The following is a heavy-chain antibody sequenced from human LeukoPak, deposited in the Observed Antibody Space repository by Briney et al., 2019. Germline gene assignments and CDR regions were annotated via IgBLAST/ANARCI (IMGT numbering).Heavy chain of an antibody. J-gene: IGHJ3*02. CDR2: ISGSCGST. CDR1: GFTFSSYA. V-gene: IGHV3-23*01. CDR3: AKSWYYYDSSGYYYAPYSAFDI. Sequence: GGSLRLSCAASGFTFSSYAMSWVRQAPGKGLEWVSAISGSCGSTYYADSVKGRFTISRDNSKNTLYLQMNSLRAEDTAVYYCAKSWYYYDSSGYYYAPYSAFDIWGQGTMVTVSS. D-gene: IGHD3-22*01.